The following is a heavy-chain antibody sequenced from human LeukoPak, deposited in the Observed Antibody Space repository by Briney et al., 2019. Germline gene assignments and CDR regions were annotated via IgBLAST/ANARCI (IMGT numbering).Heavy chain of an antibody. CDR1: GFTFSSYA. J-gene: IGHJ4*02. CDR3: AKHTYYYDSSGRDY. V-gene: IGHV3-23*01. Sequence: GGSLRLSCAASGFTFSSYAMSWVRQAPGRGLEWVLAISGSGGSTYYADSVKGRFTISRDNSKNTLYLQMNSLRAEDAAVYYCAKHTYYYDSSGRDYWGQGTLVTVSS. CDR2: ISGSGGST. D-gene: IGHD3-22*01.